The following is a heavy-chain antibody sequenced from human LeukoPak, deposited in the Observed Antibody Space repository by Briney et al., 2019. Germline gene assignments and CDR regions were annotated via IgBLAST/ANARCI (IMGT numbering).Heavy chain of an antibody. CDR1: GFTFSSYG. Sequence: SGGSLRLSCAASGFTFSSYGMSWVRQAPGKGLEWVSAISGSGGSTYYADSVKGRFTISRDNSKNTLYLQMNSLRAEDTAVYYCAKSAYYDSSGYYYLDYWGQGTLVTVSS. D-gene: IGHD3-22*01. CDR2: ISGSGGST. J-gene: IGHJ4*02. V-gene: IGHV3-23*01. CDR3: AKSAYYDSSGYYYLDY.